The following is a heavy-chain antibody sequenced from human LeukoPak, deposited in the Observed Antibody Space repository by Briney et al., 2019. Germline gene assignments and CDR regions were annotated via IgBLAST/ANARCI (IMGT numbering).Heavy chain of an antibody. CDR2: IWYDGSNK. CDR3: ARGTAGIAAAGTGGWFDP. J-gene: IGHJ5*02. Sequence: GGSLRLSCAASGFTFSSYGMHWVRQAPGKGLEWVAVIWYDGSNKYYADSVKGRFTISRDNSKNTLYLQMNSLRAEDTAVYYCARGTAGIAAAGTGGWFDPWGQGTLVTVSS. V-gene: IGHV3-33*01. D-gene: IGHD6-13*01. CDR1: GFTFSSYG.